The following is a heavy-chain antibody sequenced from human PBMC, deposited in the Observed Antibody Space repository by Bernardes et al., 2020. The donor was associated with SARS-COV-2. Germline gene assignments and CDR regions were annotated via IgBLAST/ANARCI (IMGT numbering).Heavy chain of an antibody. CDR2: VYYNGNT. V-gene: IGHV4-39*02. Sequence: SETLSLTCDVSGGSVNSGRYFWVWIRQAPGRGLEWIATVYYNGNTYYSPSLKSRATMSVDSSKNRFSLRLNSMTAADTAVYYCASPLTNRDGFHSWGQGTLVTVSA. CDR1: GGSVNSGRYF. D-gene: IGHD3-3*01. CDR3: ASPLTNRDGFHS. J-gene: IGHJ5*01.